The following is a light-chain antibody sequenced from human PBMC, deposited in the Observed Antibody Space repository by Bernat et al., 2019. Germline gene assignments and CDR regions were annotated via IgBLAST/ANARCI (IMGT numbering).Light chain of an antibody. CDR2: GAS. Sequence: DIQLTQSPSFLSASVGDRVTITCRASQVIGTYVAWYQQKPGKAPNLLIYGASTLQYGVPSRFSGSGIGTEFTLTISSLQPDDSASYYCQQLNSFPITFGQGTRLKIK. CDR1: QVIGTY. CDR3: QQLNSFPIT. J-gene: IGKJ5*01. V-gene: IGKV1-9*01.